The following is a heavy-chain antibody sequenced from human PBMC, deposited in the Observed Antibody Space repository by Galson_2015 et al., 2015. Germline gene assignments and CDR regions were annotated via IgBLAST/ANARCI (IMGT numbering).Heavy chain of an antibody. J-gene: IGHJ5*02. Sequence: CAISGDSVSSIGASWFWIRQSPARGLGWLGRTYYRSKWYYEYAVSVKSRISINPDTSKNQFSLQMDSVTPEDTAVYYCARGNYHIDAWGQGTLVTVSS. CDR3: ARGNYHIDA. D-gene: IGHD3-16*02. V-gene: IGHV6-1*01. CDR2: TYYRSKWYY. CDR1: GDSVSSIGAS.